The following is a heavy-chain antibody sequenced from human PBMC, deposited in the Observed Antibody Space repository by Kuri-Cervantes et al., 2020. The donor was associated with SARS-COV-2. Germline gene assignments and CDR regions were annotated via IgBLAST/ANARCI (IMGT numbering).Heavy chain of an antibody. CDR3: AADMAYCGGDCYSNYYYYYGMDV. CDR2: IIPILGIA. CDR1: GGTFSSYT. V-gene: IGHV1-69*02. J-gene: IGHJ6*02. Sequence: GGSLRLSCKASGGTFSSYTISWVRQAPGQGLEWMGRIIPILGIANYAQKFQGRVTITADKSTSTAYMELSSLRSEDTAVHYCAADMAYCGGDCYSNYYYYYGMDVWGQGTTVTVSS. D-gene: IGHD2-21*02.